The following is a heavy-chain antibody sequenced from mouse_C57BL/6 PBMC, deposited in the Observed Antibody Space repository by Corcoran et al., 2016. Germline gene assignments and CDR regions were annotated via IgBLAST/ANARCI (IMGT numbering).Heavy chain of an antibody. Sequence: QIQLVQSGPELKKPGETVKISCKASGYTFTTYGMSWVKQAPGKGLKWMGWINTYSGVPTYADDFKGRFAFSLETSANTAYLQINNLKNEDTATYFCARNYGSSHWYFDVWGTGTTVTVSS. J-gene: IGHJ1*03. CDR2: INTYSGVP. D-gene: IGHD1-1*01. CDR3: ARNYGSSHWYFDV. V-gene: IGHV9-3*01. CDR1: GYTFTTYG.